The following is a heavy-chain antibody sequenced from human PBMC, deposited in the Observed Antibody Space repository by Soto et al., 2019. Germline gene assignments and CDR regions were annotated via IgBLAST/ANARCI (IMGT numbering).Heavy chain of an antibody. Sequence: GGSLRLSCAASGFSFRDYDMHWVRQPTGKGLEWVSGLGAADDPYYVASVKGRFSVSRDNAQNSLYLQMNNLRVDDTAVYYCARAYLGRLPRRADYYYAMDVWAEGPRSPSP. CDR2: LGAADDP. J-gene: IGHJ6*02. CDR3: ARAYLGRLPRRADYYYAMDV. CDR1: GFSFRDYD. D-gene: IGHD1-26*01. V-gene: IGHV3-13*05.